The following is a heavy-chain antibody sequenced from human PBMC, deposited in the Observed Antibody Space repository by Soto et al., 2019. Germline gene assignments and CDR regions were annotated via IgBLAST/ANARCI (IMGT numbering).Heavy chain of an antibody. CDR1: GYSFTSYW. V-gene: IGHV5-51*01. Sequence: GESLKISCKGSGYSFTSYWIGWVRQMPGKGLEWMGIIYPGDSDTRYSPSFQGQVTISADKSISTAYLQWSSLKASDTAMYYCARHYCSSTSCYPVYYYYYGMHVWGPAPTVTVSS. CDR2: IYPGDSDT. J-gene: IGHJ6*02. CDR3: ARHYCSSTSCYPVYYYYYGMHV. D-gene: IGHD2-2*01.